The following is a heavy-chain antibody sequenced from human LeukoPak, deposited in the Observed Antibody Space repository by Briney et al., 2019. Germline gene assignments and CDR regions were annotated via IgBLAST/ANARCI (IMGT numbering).Heavy chain of an antibody. CDR3: ARDRGLLWFGEFLPGYLDL. CDR2: INSDGSST. CDR1: GFTFSSYW. D-gene: IGHD3-10*01. J-gene: IGHJ2*01. Sequence: GGSLRLSCAASGFTFSSYWMHWVRQAPGKGLVWVSRINSDGSSTSYADSVKGRFTISRDNAKNTLYLQMNSLRAEDTAVYYCARDRGLLWFGEFLPGYLDLWGRGTLVTVSS. V-gene: IGHV3-74*01.